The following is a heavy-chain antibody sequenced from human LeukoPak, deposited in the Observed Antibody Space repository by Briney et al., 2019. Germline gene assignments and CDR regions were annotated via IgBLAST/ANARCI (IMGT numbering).Heavy chain of an antibody. J-gene: IGHJ4*02. CDR1: GYTFTSYD. CDR3: ARVPSIAARSGLDY. D-gene: IGHD6-6*01. Sequence: ASVKVSCKASGYTFTSYDINWVRQATGQGLEWMGWMNPNSGNTGYAQKFQGRVTMTRNTSISTAYMELSSLRSEDTAVYYCARVPSIAARSGLDYWGQGTLVTVSS. V-gene: IGHV1-8*01. CDR2: MNPNSGNT.